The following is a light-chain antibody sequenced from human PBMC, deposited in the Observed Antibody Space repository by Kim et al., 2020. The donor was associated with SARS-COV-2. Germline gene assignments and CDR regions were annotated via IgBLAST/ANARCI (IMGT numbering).Light chain of an antibody. Sequence: ETAPLPCTGDTNNVGDQGATWLQQHQGHPPKLLSYRNNNRPSGISERLSASRSGTAASLTITGLQPEDEADYYCSAWDKRLGAWVFGGGTQLTVL. J-gene: IGLJ3*02. CDR3: SAWDKRLGAWV. CDR2: RNN. CDR1: TNNVGDQG. V-gene: IGLV10-54*01.